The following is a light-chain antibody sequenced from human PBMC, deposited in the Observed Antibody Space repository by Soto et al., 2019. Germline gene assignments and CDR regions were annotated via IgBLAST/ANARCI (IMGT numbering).Light chain of an antibody. CDR2: DAS. CDR3: QQYDKYWT. CDR1: QSISTY. Sequence: DIHMTQSPSTLSASVVDIVTITCRASQSISTYLNWYQKKPGKAPNLLIYDASRLQSGVPSRFSGSESGTEFTLTITSLQADDFATYYCQQYDKYWTFGQGTKVDIK. V-gene: IGKV1-5*01. J-gene: IGKJ1*01.